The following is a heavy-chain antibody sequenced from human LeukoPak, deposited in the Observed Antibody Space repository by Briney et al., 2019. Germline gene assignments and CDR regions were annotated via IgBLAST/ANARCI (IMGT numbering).Heavy chain of an antibody. CDR1: ADSVSRSDSY. D-gene: IGHD6-19*01. CDR3: ARGQYSSGWYDY. V-gene: IGHV4-34*01. J-gene: IGHJ4*02. Sequence: SETLSLTCSVSADSVSRSDSYWDWIRQPPGKGLEWIGEINHSGSTNYNPSLKSRVTISVDTSKNQFSLKLSSVTAADTAVYYCARGQYSSGWYDYWGQGTLVTVSS. CDR2: INHSGST.